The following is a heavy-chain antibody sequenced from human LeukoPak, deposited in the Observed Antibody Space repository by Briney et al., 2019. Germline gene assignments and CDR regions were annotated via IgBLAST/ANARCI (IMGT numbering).Heavy chain of an antibody. Sequence: SETLSLTCAVYGESFSGYYWSWIRQPPGKGLEWIGEINHSGSTNYNPSLKSRVTISVDTSKNQFSLKLSSVTAADTAVYYCARLTGSSSYYFDYWGQGTLVTVSS. CDR2: INHSGST. CDR1: GESFSGYY. V-gene: IGHV4-34*01. J-gene: IGHJ4*02. D-gene: IGHD7-27*01. CDR3: ARLTGSSSYYFDY.